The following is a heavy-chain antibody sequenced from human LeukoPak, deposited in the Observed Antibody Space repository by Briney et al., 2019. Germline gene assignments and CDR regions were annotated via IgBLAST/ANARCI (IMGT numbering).Heavy chain of an antibody. CDR1: GGSISSSSYY. CDR3: ARDRVGATEGAFDI. Sequence: SETLSLTCTVSGGSISSSSYYWGWIRQPPGKGLEWIGSIYYSGSTYYNPSLKSRVTISVDKSKNQFSLMLTSVTAADTAMYYCARDRVGATEGAFDIWGQGTMVTVSS. D-gene: IGHD1-26*01. J-gene: IGHJ3*02. CDR2: IYYSGST. V-gene: IGHV4-39*07.